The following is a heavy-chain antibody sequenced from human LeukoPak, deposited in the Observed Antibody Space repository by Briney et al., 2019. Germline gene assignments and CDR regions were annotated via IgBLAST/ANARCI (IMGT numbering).Heavy chain of an antibody. CDR1: GGSISSGSYY. J-gene: IGHJ6*03. D-gene: IGHD2-2*01. CDR3: ARADCSSTSCPFLYYYYMDV. V-gene: IGHV4-61*02. Sequence: SQTLSLTCTVSGGSISSGSYYWGWIRQPAGKGREWFGRFYTSGSTNYNPSLKSRVTISVDTSKNQFSLKLSSVTAADTAVYYCARADCSSTSCPFLYYYYMDVWGKGTTVTVSS. CDR2: FYTSGST.